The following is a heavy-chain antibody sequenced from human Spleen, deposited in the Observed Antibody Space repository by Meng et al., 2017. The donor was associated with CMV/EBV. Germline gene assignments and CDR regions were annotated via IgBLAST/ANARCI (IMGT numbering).Heavy chain of an antibody. CDR3: AREEISGSPVDY. D-gene: IGHD3-10*01. CDR2: ISSDSSHI. CDR1: GYTFTTYR. J-gene: IGHJ4*02. V-gene: IGHV3-21*01. Sequence: GESLKISCAASGYTFTTYRMNWVRQAPGKGLEWVSSISSDSSHIYYADSVKGRFTISRDNAKNSLYLQMNSLRAEDTAVYYCAREEISGSPVDYWGQGTLVTVSS.